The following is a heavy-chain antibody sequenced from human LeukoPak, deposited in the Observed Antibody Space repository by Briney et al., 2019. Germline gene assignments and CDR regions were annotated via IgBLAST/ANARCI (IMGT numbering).Heavy chain of an antibody. Sequence: GGSLRLPCAASGFTFSSYGMHWVRQAPGKGLEWVAFIRYDGSNKYYADSVKGRFTISRDNSKNTLYLQMNSLRAEDTAVYYCAKGFYDFWSGYYTPFDYWGQGTLVTVSS. CDR2: IRYDGSNK. D-gene: IGHD3-3*01. CDR1: GFTFSSYG. V-gene: IGHV3-30*02. CDR3: AKGFYDFWSGYYTPFDY. J-gene: IGHJ4*02.